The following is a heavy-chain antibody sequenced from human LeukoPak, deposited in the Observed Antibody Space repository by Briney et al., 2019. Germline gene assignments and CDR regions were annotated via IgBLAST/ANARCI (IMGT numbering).Heavy chain of an antibody. Sequence: SVKVSCKASGGTFSSYAISWVRQAPGQGLEWMGGIIPIFGTANYAQKFQGRVTITADESTSTAYMELSSLRSEDAAVYYCARDVRYCSSTSCHWDYYYMDVWGKGTTVTVSS. J-gene: IGHJ6*03. CDR1: GGTFSSYA. D-gene: IGHD2-2*01. CDR2: IIPIFGTA. V-gene: IGHV1-69*01. CDR3: ARDVRYCSSTSCHWDYYYMDV.